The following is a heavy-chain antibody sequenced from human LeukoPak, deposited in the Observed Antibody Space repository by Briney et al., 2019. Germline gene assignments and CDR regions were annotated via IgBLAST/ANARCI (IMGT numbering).Heavy chain of an antibody. CDR3: AKEPDASDI. CDR2: ILNDGRSK. CDR1: GFTFSRND. Sequence: PGRSLRLSCAASGFTFSRNDMYWVRQAPGKGLEWVAEILNDGRSKYYADSVKGRFTISRDNSKNTLYLQMNSLKTEDTAVYYCAKEPDASDIWGQGTTVTVSS. J-gene: IGHJ3*02. V-gene: IGHV3-30*18.